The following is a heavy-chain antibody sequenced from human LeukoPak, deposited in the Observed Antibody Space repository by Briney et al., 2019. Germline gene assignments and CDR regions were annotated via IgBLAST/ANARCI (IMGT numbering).Heavy chain of an antibody. CDR2: ISAYNGNT. Sequence: ASVKVSCKASGYTFTSYGISWVRQAPGQGLEWMGWISAYNGNTNYAQKLQGRVTMTTDTSTSTAYMELRSLRSDDTAVYYCARDLLTITIFGVDTNNWFDPWGQGALVTVSS. J-gene: IGHJ5*02. D-gene: IGHD3-3*01. CDR1: GYTFTSYG. CDR3: ARDLLTITIFGVDTNNWFDP. V-gene: IGHV1-18*01.